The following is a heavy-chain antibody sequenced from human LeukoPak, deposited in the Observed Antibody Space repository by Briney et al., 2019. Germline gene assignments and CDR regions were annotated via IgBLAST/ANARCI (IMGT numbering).Heavy chain of an antibody. CDR1: GGSFSGYY. J-gene: IGHJ5*02. V-gene: IGHV4-34*01. CDR2: INHSGST. D-gene: IGHD5-24*01. Sequence: PSETLSLTCAVYGGSFSGYYWSWIRQPPGKGLEWIGEINHSGSTNYNPSLKSRVTISVDTSKNQFSLKLSSVTAADTAVYYCARGGWLQLFGWFDPWGQGTLVTVSS. CDR3: ARGGWLQLFGWFDP.